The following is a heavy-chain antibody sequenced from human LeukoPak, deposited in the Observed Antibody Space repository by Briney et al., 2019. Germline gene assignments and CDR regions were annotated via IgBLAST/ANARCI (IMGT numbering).Heavy chain of an antibody. CDR2: IKQDGSEK. D-gene: IGHD3-10*01. V-gene: IGHV3-7*03. CDR3: AREYGSGSYYRLRLDY. J-gene: IGHJ4*02. CDR1: IFTFSTYA. Sequence: GGSLRLSCAASIFTFSTYAMDWVRQAPGKGLEWVANIKQDGSEKYYVDSVKGRFTISRDNAKNSLYLQMNSLRAEDTAVYYCAREYGSGSYYRLRLDYWGQGTLVTVSS.